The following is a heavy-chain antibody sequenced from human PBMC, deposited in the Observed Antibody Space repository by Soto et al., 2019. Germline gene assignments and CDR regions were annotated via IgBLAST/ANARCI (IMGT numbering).Heavy chain of an antibody. V-gene: IGHV4-39*01. CDR1: GGSISSSSYY. CDR2: IYYSGST. Sequence: QLQLQESGPGLVKPSETLSLTCTVSGGSISSSSYYWGWIRQPPGKGLEWIGSIYYSGSTYYNPSLKSRVTISVDTSKNQFSLKLSSVTAADTAVYYCARHHTDSGYDFDYWGQGTLVTVSS. J-gene: IGHJ4*02. CDR3: ARHHTDSGYDFDY. D-gene: IGHD5-12*01.